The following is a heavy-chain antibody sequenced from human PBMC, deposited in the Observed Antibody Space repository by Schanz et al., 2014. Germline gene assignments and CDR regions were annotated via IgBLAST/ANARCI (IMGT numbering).Heavy chain of an antibody. V-gene: IGHV4-31*03. J-gene: IGHJ4*02. CDR2: IYHSGNT. D-gene: IGHD2-2*01. Sequence: QVQLQESGPRLVKPSQTLSLTCTVSGGSIDVSGYYWSWIRQQPGKALEWIGYIYHSGNTYFKPSLQSRLAMSVDTAKNQFSLSLSSATAADTAVYYCAMTAYSTGWYIDSWGQGTLVTVSS. CDR1: GGSIDVSGYY. CDR3: AMTAYSTGWYIDS.